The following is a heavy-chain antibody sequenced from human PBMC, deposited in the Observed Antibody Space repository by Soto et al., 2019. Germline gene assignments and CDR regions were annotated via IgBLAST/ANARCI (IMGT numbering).Heavy chain of an antibody. J-gene: IGHJ6*02. CDR2: IYYSGST. Sequence: SETLSLTCTVSGGSISSYYWSWIRQPPGKGLEWIGYIYYSGSTNYNPSLKSRVTISVDTSKNQFSLKLSSVTAADTAVYYCVRLAVTTGYYYYGMDVSGQGTTVTGSS. CDR3: VRLAVTTGYYYYGMDV. V-gene: IGHV4-59*01. D-gene: IGHD4-17*01. CDR1: GGSISSYY.